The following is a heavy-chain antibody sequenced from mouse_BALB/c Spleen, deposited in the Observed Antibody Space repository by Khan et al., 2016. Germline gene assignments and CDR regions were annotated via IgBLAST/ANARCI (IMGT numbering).Heavy chain of an antibody. V-gene: IGHV14-3*02. Sequence: VQLQQPGAELVKPGASVRLSCTTSGFNIKDTYIHWVKQRPEQGLEWIGRIDPANGNNEYAPTFQGKATKKADTSSNTAYLHLSSLTSENSAVYYCPKMYYSNAEGNIYALDYWRQGNSVTVSS. D-gene: IGHD2-5*01. CDR3: PKMYYSNAEGNIYALDY. CDR1: GFNIKDTY. CDR2: IDPANGNN. J-gene: IGHJ4*01.